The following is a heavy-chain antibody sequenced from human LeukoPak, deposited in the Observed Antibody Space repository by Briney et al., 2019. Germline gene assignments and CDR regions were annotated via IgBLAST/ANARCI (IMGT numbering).Heavy chain of an antibody. V-gene: IGHV1-8*03. Sequence: ASVKVSCKASGYTFTSYGISWVRQAPGQGLEWMGWMNPNSGNTGYAQKFQGRVTITRNTSISTAYMELSSLRSEDTAVYYCARGYDFWSGYIDYWGQGTLVTVSS. CDR1: GYTFTSYG. CDR3: ARGYDFWSGYIDY. CDR2: MNPNSGNT. J-gene: IGHJ4*02. D-gene: IGHD3-3*01.